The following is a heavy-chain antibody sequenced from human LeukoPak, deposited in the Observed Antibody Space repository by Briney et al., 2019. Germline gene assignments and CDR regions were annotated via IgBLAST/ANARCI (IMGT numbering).Heavy chain of an antibody. V-gene: IGHV4-59*01. Sequence: PSETLSLTCTASGGSISSYYWSWIRQPPGKGLEWIGYIYYSGSTNYNPSLKSRVTISVDTSKNQFSLKLSSVTVADTAVYYCASFRGKYSVFDYWGQGTLVTVSS. CDR1: GGSISSYY. J-gene: IGHJ4*02. CDR2: IYYSGST. D-gene: IGHD2-15*01. CDR3: ASFRGKYSVFDY.